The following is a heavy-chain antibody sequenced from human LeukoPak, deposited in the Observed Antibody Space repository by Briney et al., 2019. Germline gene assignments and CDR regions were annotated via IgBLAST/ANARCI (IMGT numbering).Heavy chain of an antibody. J-gene: IGHJ4*02. CDR3: ARDPYYYDSSGYYSTDY. Sequence: PGGSLRLSCAASGFTFSNSAMNWVRQAPGKGLEWVSAIGGSGDNTLYADSVKGRFTISRDNAKNSLYLQMNSLRDEDTAVYYCARDPYYYDSSGYYSTDYWGQGTLVTVSS. CDR2: IGGSGDNT. CDR1: GFTFSNSA. V-gene: IGHV3-23*01. D-gene: IGHD3-22*01.